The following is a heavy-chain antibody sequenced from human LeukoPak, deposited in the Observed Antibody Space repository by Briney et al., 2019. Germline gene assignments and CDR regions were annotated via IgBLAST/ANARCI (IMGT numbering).Heavy chain of an antibody. D-gene: IGHD6-13*01. V-gene: IGHV1-18*01. CDR3: ARDKTSSCQGCWFDP. CDR2: ISAYNGNT. CDR1: GYTFTSYG. Sequence: ASVKVSCKASGYTFTSYGISWVRQAPGQGLEWMGWISAYNGNTNYAQKLQGRVTMTTDTSTSTAYMELRSLRSGDTAVYYCARDKTSSCQGCWFDPWGQGTLVTVSS. J-gene: IGHJ5*02.